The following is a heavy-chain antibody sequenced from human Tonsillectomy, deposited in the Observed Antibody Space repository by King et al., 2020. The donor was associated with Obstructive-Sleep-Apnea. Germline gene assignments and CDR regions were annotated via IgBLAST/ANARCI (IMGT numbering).Heavy chain of an antibody. CDR3: AKGGSMVRGVIRDFDY. V-gene: IGHV3-23*04. D-gene: IGHD3-10*01. CDR1: GFTFISYA. Sequence: QLVESGGGLVQPGGSLRLSCAAFGFTFISYAMSWVRQAPGKGLEWVSAIRGSGGSTYYADSVKGRFTISRDNSTYTLYLQMNSLRAEETAVYYCAKGGSMVRGVIRDFDYWGQGTLVTVSS. J-gene: IGHJ4*02. CDR2: IRGSGGST.